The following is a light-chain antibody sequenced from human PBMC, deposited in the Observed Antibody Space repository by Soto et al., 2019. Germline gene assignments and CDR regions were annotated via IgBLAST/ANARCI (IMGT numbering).Light chain of an antibody. CDR1: QNISPSY. Sequence: EIVLTQSPGTLSLSPGERATLSCRASQNISPSYLAWYQQKPGQPPRLLIYGASTRATGIPDRFSGSGSATDFTLTVSRLEPEDFAVYYCQQYTTSPSLTFGQGTRLEIK. J-gene: IGKJ5*01. V-gene: IGKV3-20*01. CDR3: QQYTTSPSLT. CDR2: GAS.